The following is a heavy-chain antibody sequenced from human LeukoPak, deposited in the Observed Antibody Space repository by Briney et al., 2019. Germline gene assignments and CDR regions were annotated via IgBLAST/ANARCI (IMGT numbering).Heavy chain of an antibody. CDR2: IYYSGST. CDR3: ARTSRYTYASDY. J-gene: IGHJ4*02. Sequence: PSETLSLTCTVSGGSISSYYWSWIRQPPGKGLEWIGYIYYSGSTNYNPSLKSRVTISVDTSKNQFSLKLSSVTAADTAVYYCARTSRYTYASDYWGQGTLVTVSS. CDR1: GGSISSYY. D-gene: IGHD5-18*01. V-gene: IGHV4-59*01.